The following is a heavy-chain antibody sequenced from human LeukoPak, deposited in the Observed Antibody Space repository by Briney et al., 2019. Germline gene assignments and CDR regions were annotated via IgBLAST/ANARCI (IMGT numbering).Heavy chain of an antibody. CDR3: AAARGATIELLDY. V-gene: IGHV1-58*01. CDR1: GFTFTMSA. D-gene: IGHD5-12*01. Sequence: TSVTVSCKASGFTFTMSAVQWVRQARGQGLEWIGWIVVGSGNTRYAQKFQERVTITRDMSTSTAYMELSSLRSEDTAVYYCAAARGATIELLDYWGQGTLVTVSS. J-gene: IGHJ4*02. CDR2: IVVGSGNT.